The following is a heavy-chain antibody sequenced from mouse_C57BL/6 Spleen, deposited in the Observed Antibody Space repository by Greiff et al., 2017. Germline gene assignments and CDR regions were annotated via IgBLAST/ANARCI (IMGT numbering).Heavy chain of an antibody. CDR3: ANVYGSSFLAY. J-gene: IGHJ3*01. CDR1: GYTFTSYW. Sequence: VKLQQPGAELVKPGASVKMSCKASGYTFTSYWITWVKQRPGQGLEWIGDIYPGSGSTNYNEKFKSKATLTIDTSSSTAYMQLSSLTSEDSAVYYCANVYGSSFLAYWGQGTLVTVSA. CDR2: IYPGSGST. V-gene: IGHV1-55*01. D-gene: IGHD1-1*01.